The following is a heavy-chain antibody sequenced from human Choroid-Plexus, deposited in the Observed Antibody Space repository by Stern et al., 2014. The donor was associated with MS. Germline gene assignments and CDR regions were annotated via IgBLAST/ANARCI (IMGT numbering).Heavy chain of an antibody. CDR1: GFSFSSFG. V-gene: IGHV3-30*18. CDR3: AKDRQYVTFFFDV. J-gene: IGHJ4*02. Sequence: QVQLVQSGGGVVQPGRPLRLSCAASGFSFSSFGMHWVRQAPGKGLEWGALTSDDGSKDYADAVKGRFAIARDNSKNTLYMQINSLRAEDTAVYYWAKDRQYVTFFFDVWGQGSLVTVSS. CDR2: TSDDGSK. D-gene: IGHD2-2*01.